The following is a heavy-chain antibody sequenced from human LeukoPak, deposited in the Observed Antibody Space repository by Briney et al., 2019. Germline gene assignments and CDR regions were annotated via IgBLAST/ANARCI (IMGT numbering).Heavy chain of an antibody. CDR3: ARAIPAPGDY. V-gene: IGHV1-18*01. D-gene: IGHD7-27*01. CDR2: ISAYYGNT. CDR1: GYTFTSYG. Sequence: ASVKVSCKASGYTFTSYGISWVRQAPGQGVEWMGWISAYYGNTNYAQKLQGRGTMTTDTSTSTAYMELRSLRSDDTAVYYCARAIPAPGDYWGQGTLVTVSS. J-gene: IGHJ4*02.